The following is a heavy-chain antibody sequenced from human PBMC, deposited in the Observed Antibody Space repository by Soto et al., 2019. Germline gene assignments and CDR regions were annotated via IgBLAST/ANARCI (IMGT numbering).Heavy chain of an antibody. J-gene: IGHJ5*02. Sequence: PSETLSLTCTVTGASIRGSYYFWSWIRQPPGEGLEWLGYVYSTGSTYYNPSLKSRISMSVDTSKNQFSLKLTSVTAADTAIYYCARHVRGAVTMNWFDPWGHGTLVTVSS. CDR1: GASIRGSYYF. CDR2: VYSTGST. CDR3: ARHVRGAVTMNWFDP. V-gene: IGHV4-39*01. D-gene: IGHD3-10*02.